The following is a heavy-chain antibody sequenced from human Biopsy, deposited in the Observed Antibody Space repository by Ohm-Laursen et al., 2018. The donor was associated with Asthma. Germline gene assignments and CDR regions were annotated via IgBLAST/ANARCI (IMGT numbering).Heavy chain of an antibody. Sequence: GSSVKVSCKAPGGTLSNFAISWARQAPGQGLEWLGGIMTVFGTTNYAQKFQGRVTITADESTSTAYMEVTSLRSEDMAIYYCARCQVGYSSGWSLLLKKIYYSGMDVWGQGTAVTVSS. CDR3: ARCQVGYSSGWSLLLKKIYYSGMDV. CDR2: IMTVFGTT. V-gene: IGHV1-69*01. CDR1: GGTLSNFA. D-gene: IGHD6-19*01. J-gene: IGHJ6*02.